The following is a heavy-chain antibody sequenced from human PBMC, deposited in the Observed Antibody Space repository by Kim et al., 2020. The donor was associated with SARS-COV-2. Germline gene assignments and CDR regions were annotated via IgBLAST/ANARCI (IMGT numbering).Heavy chain of an antibody. CDR2: IIGSGTTI. J-gene: IGHJ4*02. Sequence: GGSLRRSCAASGFTFSSYEMNWVRQAPGKGLEWVSYIIGSGTTIYYADSVRGRFTISRDNDKNSLYLQMNSLRAEDTAVYYCARGPNYSPFDYWGQGTLV. D-gene: IGHD4-4*01. V-gene: IGHV3-48*03. CDR3: ARGPNYSPFDY. CDR1: GFTFSSYE.